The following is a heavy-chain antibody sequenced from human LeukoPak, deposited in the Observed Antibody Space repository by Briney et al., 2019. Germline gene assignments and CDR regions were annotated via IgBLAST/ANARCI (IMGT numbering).Heavy chain of an antibody. V-gene: IGHV3-23*01. D-gene: IGHD3-10*01. J-gene: IGHJ4*02. CDR1: GFTFSSYG. Sequence: PGGPLRLSCEASGFTFSSYGMSWVRQAPGKGLEWVSSIRDSGGSPYYADSVKGRFTISRDNSKNTLYVQMNSLRAEDTAVYYCAKDRLRVAGGFDYWGQGTLVTVSS. CDR2: IRDSGGSP. CDR3: AKDRLRVAGGFDY.